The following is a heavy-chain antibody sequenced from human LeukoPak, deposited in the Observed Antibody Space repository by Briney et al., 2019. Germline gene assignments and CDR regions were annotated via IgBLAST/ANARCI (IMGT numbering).Heavy chain of an antibody. D-gene: IGHD3-3*01. J-gene: IGHJ4*02. V-gene: IGHV3-7*03. CDR2: IKQDGSEE. CDR3: ARDLRITIFGVAEFDY. Sequence: GGSLRLSCAASGFTFSSYWMSWVRQAPGKGLEWVANIKQDGSEEYYVDSVKGRFTISRDNAKNSLYLQMNSLRAEDTAVYYCARDLRITIFGVAEFDYWGQGTLVTVSS. CDR1: GFTFSSYW.